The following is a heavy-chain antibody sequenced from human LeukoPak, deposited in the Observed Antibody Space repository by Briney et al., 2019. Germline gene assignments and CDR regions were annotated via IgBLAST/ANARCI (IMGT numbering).Heavy chain of an antibody. J-gene: IGHJ4*02. D-gene: IGHD6-19*01. CDR1: GGSISSSSYY. V-gene: IGHV4-39*07. Sequence: PSETLSLTCTVSGGSISSSSYYWGWIRQPPGKGLEWIGSIYYSGSTYYNPSLKSRVTISVDTSKNQFSLKLSSVTAADTAVYYCCGSGWFAGPFGYWGQGALVTVSS. CDR3: CGSGWFAGPFGY. CDR2: IYYSGST.